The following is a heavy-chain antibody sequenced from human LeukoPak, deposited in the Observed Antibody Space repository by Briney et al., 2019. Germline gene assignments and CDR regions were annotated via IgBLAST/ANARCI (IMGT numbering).Heavy chain of an antibody. CDR1: GGTFSSYA. CDR3: ARELFSSSWYVRDFDY. Sequence: ASVKVSCKASGGTFSSYAISWVRQAPGQGLEWMGRIIPIFGTANCAQKFQGRVTITTDESTSTAYMELSSLRSEDTAVYYCARELFSSSWYVRDFDYWGQGTLVTVSS. D-gene: IGHD6-13*01. CDR2: IIPIFGTA. V-gene: IGHV1-69*05. J-gene: IGHJ4*02.